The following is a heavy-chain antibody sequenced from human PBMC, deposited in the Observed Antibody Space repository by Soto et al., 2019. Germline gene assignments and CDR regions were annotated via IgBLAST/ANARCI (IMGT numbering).Heavy chain of an antibody. Sequence: EVQLLESGGGLVQPGGSLRLSCAASGFTFSSYAMSWVRQAPGKGLEWVSAISGTGGTTYYADSVKGQFTISRDNSRNTLHLQMNSLRAEDTAIYYCAKFFVETGGSSGWPWSFHFWGQGTLVTVSS. CDR2: ISGTGGTT. CDR3: AKFFVETGGSSGWPWSFHF. CDR1: GFTFSSYA. V-gene: IGHV3-23*01. D-gene: IGHD6-25*01. J-gene: IGHJ4*02.